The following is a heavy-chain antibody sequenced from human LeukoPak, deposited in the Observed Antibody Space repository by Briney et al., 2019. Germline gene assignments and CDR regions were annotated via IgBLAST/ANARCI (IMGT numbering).Heavy chain of an antibody. CDR2: ISYDGSNK. V-gene: IGHV3-30*18. CDR3: AKVGTVFSY. Sequence: GGSLRLSCAASGFTFSSYGMHWVRQAPGKGLEWVAVISYDGSNKYYADSVKGRFTISRDNSKNTLYLQMNSLRAEDTAVYYCAKVGTVFSYWGQGTLVTVSS. D-gene: IGHD3-3*01. J-gene: IGHJ4*02. CDR1: GFTFSSYG.